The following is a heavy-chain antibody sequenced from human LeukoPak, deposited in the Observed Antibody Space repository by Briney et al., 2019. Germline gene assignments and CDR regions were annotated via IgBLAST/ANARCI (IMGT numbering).Heavy chain of an antibody. D-gene: IGHD3-3*01. J-gene: IGHJ5*02. CDR2: IYYSGST. V-gene: IGHV4-31*03. Sequence: PSQTLSLTCTVSGGSISSGAYYWTWIRQHPGKGLEWIGYIYYSGSTYYNPSLKSRVTISVDTSKNQFSLKLSSVTAADTAVYYCARGAGTIFGVVTQVDPWGQGTLVTVSS. CDR3: ARGAGTIFGVVTQVDP. CDR1: GGSISSGAYY.